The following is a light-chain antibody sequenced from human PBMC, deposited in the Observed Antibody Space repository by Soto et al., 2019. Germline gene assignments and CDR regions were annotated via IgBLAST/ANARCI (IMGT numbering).Light chain of an antibody. CDR1: SLDVGGFDY. V-gene: IGLV2-11*01. Sequence: QSVLTQPRSVSGSPGQSVTISCTGTSLDVGGFDYVSWYQQHPGKAPTLIIYDVTQRPSGVPDRFSGFKSGNTASLTISGLDPGDEADYYCCSYAGIYTYVFGTGTRSPS. CDR3: CSYAGIYTYV. CDR2: DVT. J-gene: IGLJ1*01.